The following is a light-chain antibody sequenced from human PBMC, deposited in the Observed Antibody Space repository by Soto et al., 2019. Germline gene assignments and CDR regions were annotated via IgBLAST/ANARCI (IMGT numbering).Light chain of an antibody. J-gene: IGKJ1*01. V-gene: IGKV1-5*03. CDR3: QKYINYFRA. CDR1: HSIGVW. CDR2: KTA. Sequence: MQMTQSPSTLSASVGDRVTITCRASHSIGVWLAWYQQKPGTARKLLIYKTATLDSGVPIRFSGVGSGTEFTLTISSLQPDDSATYSGQKYINYFRAFGQGTKV.